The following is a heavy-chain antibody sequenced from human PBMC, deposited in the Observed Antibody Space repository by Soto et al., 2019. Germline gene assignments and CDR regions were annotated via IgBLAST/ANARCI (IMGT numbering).Heavy chain of an antibody. D-gene: IGHD5-18*01. J-gene: IGHJ4*02. CDR2: ISASGTST. CDR1: GFTFSSFA. V-gene: IGHV3-23*01. Sequence: GGSLRLSCAASGFTFSSFAMSWVRQAPGKGLEWVSAISASGTSTYYADSVKGRFTISRDNSKNTLYLQMNSLRAEDTAVYYCARDRGKRGYSYGYLDYWGQGTLVTVSS. CDR3: ARDRGKRGYSYGYLDY.